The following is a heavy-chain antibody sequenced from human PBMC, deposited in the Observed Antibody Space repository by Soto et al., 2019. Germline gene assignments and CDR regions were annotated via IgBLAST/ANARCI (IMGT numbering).Heavy chain of an antibody. CDR3: AKDDGNLDFWSGYPHLFDY. V-gene: IGHV3-23*01. J-gene: IGHJ4*02. Sequence: PGGSLRLSCAASGFTFSSYAMSWVRQAPGKGLEWVSAISGSGGSTYYADSVKGRFTISRDNSKNTLYLQMNSLRAEDTAVYYCAKDDGNLDFWSGYPHLFDYWGQGTLVTVSS. CDR2: ISGSGGST. CDR1: GFTFSSYA. D-gene: IGHD3-3*01.